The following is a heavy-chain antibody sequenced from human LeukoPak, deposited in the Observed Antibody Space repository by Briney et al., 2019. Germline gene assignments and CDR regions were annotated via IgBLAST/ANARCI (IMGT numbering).Heavy chain of an antibody. D-gene: IGHD4-17*01. CDR1: GFTFSDYG. J-gene: IGHJ4*02. CDR2: ISYDGPNK. V-gene: IGHV3-30*18. Sequence: GGSPRLSCAASGFTFSDYGMHWVRQAPGKRLEWVAVISYDGPNKYYADSVKGRFTISRDNSKNTLYLQMNSLRAEDTAVYYCAKGRYHLATVTLLDYWGQGTLVTVSS. CDR3: AKGRYHLATVTLLDY.